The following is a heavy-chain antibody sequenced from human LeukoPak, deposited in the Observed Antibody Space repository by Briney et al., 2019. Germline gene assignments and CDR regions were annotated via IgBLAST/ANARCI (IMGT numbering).Heavy chain of an antibody. J-gene: IGHJ4*02. D-gene: IGHD1-26*01. CDR3: TKSGTAIVGTTAAYYFDY. CDR1: GFTFNNYA. Sequence: GGSLRLSCAASGFTFNNYAMSWVRQAPGKGLEWVSAISGSGGSTYYTDSVTGRFTISRDNSKNTLYLQMNSLKTEDTAVYYCTKSGTAIVGTTAAYYFDYWGQGTLVTVSS. V-gene: IGHV3-23*01. CDR2: ISGSGGST.